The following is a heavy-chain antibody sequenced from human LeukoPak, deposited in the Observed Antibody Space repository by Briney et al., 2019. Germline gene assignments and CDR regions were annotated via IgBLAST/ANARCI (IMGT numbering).Heavy chain of an antibody. CDR1: GFTVSSNY. J-gene: IGHJ5*02. Sequence: GGSLRLSCAASGFTVSSNYMNWVRQAPGKGPEWVAHINSADNVEYYTDSVRGRFTMSRDNAKDLLYLHLNSLRDEDTAVYYCARDTVNGPFVISLDLWGQGVLVTVSS. V-gene: IGHV3-21*06. CDR2: INSADNVE. D-gene: IGHD2-8*01. CDR3: ARDTVNGPFVISLDL.